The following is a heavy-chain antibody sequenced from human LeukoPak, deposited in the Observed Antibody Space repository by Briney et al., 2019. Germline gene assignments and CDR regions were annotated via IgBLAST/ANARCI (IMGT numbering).Heavy chain of an antibody. CDR3: ARGVVQRDNWFDP. V-gene: IGHV4-39*07. CDR1: GGSISSSSYY. Sequence: SETLSLTCTVSGGSISSSSYYWSWIRQPPGKGLEWIGEINHSGSTDYNPSLKSRVTISVDTSKNQFSLKLSSVTAADTAVYYCARGVVQRDNWFDPWGQGTLVTVSS. CDR2: INHSGST. D-gene: IGHD6-6*01. J-gene: IGHJ5*02.